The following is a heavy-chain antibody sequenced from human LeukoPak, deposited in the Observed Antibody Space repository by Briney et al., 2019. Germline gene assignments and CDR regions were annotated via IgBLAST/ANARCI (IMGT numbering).Heavy chain of an antibody. J-gene: IGHJ4*02. V-gene: IGHV3-74*01. Sequence: GGSLRLSCSASGFIFNNYWMHWVRQAPGKGLVWISRVSPDGRSTNYADSVKGRFTISRDNAKNLLYLQMSSLRAEDTAVYYCARARIDYWGQGTLVTVSS. CDR3: ARARIDY. D-gene: IGHD1-14*01. CDR2: VSPDGRST. CDR1: GFIFNNYW.